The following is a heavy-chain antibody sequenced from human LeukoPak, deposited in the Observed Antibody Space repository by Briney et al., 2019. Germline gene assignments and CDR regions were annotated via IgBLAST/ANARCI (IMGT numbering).Heavy chain of an antibody. V-gene: IGHV1-8*01. CDR3: ARVFDSSGYYPYCFDY. Sequence: GASVKVSCKASGYTFTSYDINWVRQATGQGLEWMGWMNPNSGNTGYAQKFQGRVTMTRNTSISTAYMELSSLRSEDTAVYYCARVFDSSGYYPYCFDYWGQGTLVTVSS. D-gene: IGHD3-22*01. J-gene: IGHJ4*02. CDR2: MNPNSGNT. CDR1: GYTFTSYD.